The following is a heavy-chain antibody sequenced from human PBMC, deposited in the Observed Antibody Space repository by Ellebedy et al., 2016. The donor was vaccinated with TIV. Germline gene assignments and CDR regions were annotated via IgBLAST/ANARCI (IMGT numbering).Heavy chain of an antibody. Sequence: SETLSLTCTVSGGSMNSYYWSWIRQPPGKRPEWIGYIFSSGTTNYNPSLQSRVTISIDTSKNHFSLRLTSLTAADTAVYYCAREPYGGYYWGQGALVTVSS. D-gene: IGHD4-23*01. CDR3: AREPYGGYY. CDR2: IFSSGTT. J-gene: IGHJ4*02. V-gene: IGHV4-59*01. CDR1: GGSMNSYY.